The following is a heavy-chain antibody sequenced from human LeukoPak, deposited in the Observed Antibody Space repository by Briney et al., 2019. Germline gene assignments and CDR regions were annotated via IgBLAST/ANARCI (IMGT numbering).Heavy chain of an antibody. J-gene: IGHJ4*02. CDR2: INPNSGGT. Sequence: ASVKVSCKVSGYLFTGYFMHWVRQAPGQGLEWMGWINPNSGGTHCAQKFQGRVTITRDTSASTAYMELSSLRSEDTAVYYCAKTVGYTNGPEWGQGTLVTVSS. CDR3: AKTVGYTNGPE. CDR1: GYLFTGYF. V-gene: IGHV1-2*02. D-gene: IGHD5-18*01.